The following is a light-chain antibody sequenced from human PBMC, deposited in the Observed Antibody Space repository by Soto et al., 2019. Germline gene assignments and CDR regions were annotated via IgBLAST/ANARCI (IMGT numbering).Light chain of an antibody. V-gene: IGKV3-15*01. J-gene: IGKJ1*01. CDR1: QSVSSN. Sequence: EIVMTQSPATLSVSPGERATLSCRASQSVSSNLAWYQQKPGHAPRLLIYGASTRATGIPARFSGSGSGTEFTLTISSLQSEDFAVYYCQQYNNWPLTFGQGTNVEIK. CDR3: QQYNNWPLT. CDR2: GAS.